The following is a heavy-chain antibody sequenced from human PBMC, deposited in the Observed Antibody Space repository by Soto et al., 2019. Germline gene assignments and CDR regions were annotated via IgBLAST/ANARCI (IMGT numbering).Heavy chain of an antibody. CDR3: AIPLPKQQLVRGAFDH. V-gene: IGHV1-69*01. J-gene: IGHJ4*02. CDR2: SIPVFGTA. Sequence: QVQLVQSGAEVKQPGSSAKLSCKTSGGTFRNYAINWVRQAPGQGLEWMGGSIPVFGTANYAQTFQGRFTITADESTSTAYMELSSLRSEDTAVYYCAIPLPKQQLVRGAFDHWGQGTLVTVAS. D-gene: IGHD6-13*01. CDR1: GGTFRNYA.